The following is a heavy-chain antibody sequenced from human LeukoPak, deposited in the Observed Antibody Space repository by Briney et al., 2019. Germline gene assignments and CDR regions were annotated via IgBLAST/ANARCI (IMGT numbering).Heavy chain of an antibody. CDR3: TTSPGITVFGVVTDY. CDR2: IESSTDGGTT. CDR1: GPTFRNAF. V-gene: IGHV3-15*04. Sequence: GGSLRLSCAASGPTFRNAFMNWVRQAPGKGLEWVGRIESSTDGGTTDYAAPVKGRFTMSRDDSKNTLYLQMKNVKTENTGVYYCTTSPGITVFGVVTDYWGQGTLVIVSS. D-gene: IGHD3-3*01. J-gene: IGHJ4*02.